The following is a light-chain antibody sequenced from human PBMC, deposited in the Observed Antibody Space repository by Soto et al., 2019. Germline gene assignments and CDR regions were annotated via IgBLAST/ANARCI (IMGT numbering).Light chain of an antibody. V-gene: IGKV3-11*01. CDR2: DAS. CDR3: QQRSNGVVS. Sequence: EIVLTQSPGTLSLSPGERATLSCRASQSVDSSFLGWYQQKPGQSPRLLIYDASNRAIGIPARFSGSGSGTDFTLTISSLEPEDFAVYYCQQRSNGVVSFGPGTKVDIK. CDR1: QSVDSSF. J-gene: IGKJ3*01.